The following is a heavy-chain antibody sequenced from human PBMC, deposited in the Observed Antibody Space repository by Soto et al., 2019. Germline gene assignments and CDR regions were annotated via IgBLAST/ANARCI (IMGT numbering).Heavy chain of an antibody. Sequence: PGGSLRLSCAASGFTFRSYWMDWVRQAPGKGLVWVSRINSDGNSTSYADSVKGRFTISRDNAKNTLFLQVSSLRAEDTAVYYSAREYQRGMDVWGQGTTVTVSS. CDR1: GFTFRSYW. CDR2: INSDGNST. CDR3: AREYQRGMDV. J-gene: IGHJ6*02. V-gene: IGHV3-74*01. D-gene: IGHD6-25*01.